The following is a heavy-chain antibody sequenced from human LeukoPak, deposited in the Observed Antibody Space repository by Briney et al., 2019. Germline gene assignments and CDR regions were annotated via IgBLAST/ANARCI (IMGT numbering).Heavy chain of an antibody. J-gene: IGHJ4*02. CDR1: GFTFSSYG. V-gene: IGHV3-30*02. CDR3: ARGMIESGWLVRGLVYFDY. Sequence: GGSLRLSCAASGFTFSSYGMHWVRQAPGKGLEWVAFIRYDGSNKYYADSVKGRFTISRDNSKNTLYLQMNSLRAEDTAVYYCARGMIESGWLVRGLVYFDYWGQGTLVTVSS. CDR2: IRYDGSNK. D-gene: IGHD6-19*01.